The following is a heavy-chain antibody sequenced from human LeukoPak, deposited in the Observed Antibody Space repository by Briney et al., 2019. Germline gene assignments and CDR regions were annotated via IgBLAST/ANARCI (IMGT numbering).Heavy chain of an antibody. CDR3: AKDQVTMVRGVITRAFDI. D-gene: IGHD3-10*01. Sequence: GGSLRLSCAASGFAFSSYAMSWVRQAPGKGLEWVSAISGSGGSTYYADSVKGRFTISRDNSKNTLYLQMNSLRAEDTAVYYCAKDQVTMVRGVITRAFDIWGQGTMVTASS. J-gene: IGHJ3*02. CDR1: GFAFSSYA. CDR2: ISGSGGST. V-gene: IGHV3-23*01.